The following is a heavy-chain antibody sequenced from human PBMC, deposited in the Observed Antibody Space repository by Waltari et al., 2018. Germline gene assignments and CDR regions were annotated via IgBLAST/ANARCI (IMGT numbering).Heavy chain of an antibody. Sequence: DVQLVQSGAEVKKPEESLRISWEGSGYSCTSHWISWVRLRPGKGLEGLGRIDPSDSFRNYGPAFEGHVTISVDQSLRTAYLQWDSLKASDTAIYYCVRHRTTYPLEIDYWGQGTLVTVSS. J-gene: IGHJ4*02. D-gene: IGHD2-2*01. V-gene: IGHV5-10-1*01. CDR1: GYSCTSHW. CDR2: IDPSDSFR. CDR3: VRHRTTYPLEIDY.